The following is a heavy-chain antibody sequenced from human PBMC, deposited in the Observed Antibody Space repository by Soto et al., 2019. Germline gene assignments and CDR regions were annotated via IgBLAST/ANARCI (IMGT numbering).Heavy chain of an antibody. Sequence: QVQLVQSGAEVRNPGASVKVSCKASGYIFTSYGISWVRQAPGQGLEWMGWISSYNGNTNYAQKVQGRVTMTTDKSATTTYMELRSLTSDDTAVYYCTRGPRYCSTSMCFSGVTWFDPWGQGTLVPVSS. CDR1: GYIFTSYG. V-gene: IGHV1-18*01. CDR2: ISSYNGNT. J-gene: IGHJ5*02. D-gene: IGHD2-2*01. CDR3: TRGPRYCSTSMCFSGVTWFDP.